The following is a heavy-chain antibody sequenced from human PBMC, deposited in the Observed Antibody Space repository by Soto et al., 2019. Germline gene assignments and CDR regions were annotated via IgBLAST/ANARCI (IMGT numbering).Heavy chain of an antibody. CDR2: ISGSGGST. CDR1: GFTFSGYA. Sequence: GGSLRLSCAASGFTFSGYAMSWVRQAPGKGLEWVSAISGSGGSTYYADSVKGRFTISRDNSKNTLHLQMNSLRAEDTAVYYCAKDLTHYYYYGMDVWGQGTTVTVSS. V-gene: IGHV3-23*01. J-gene: IGHJ6*02. CDR3: AKDLTHYYYYGMDV.